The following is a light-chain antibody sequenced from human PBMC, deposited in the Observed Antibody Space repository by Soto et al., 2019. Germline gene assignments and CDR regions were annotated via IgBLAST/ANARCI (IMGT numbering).Light chain of an antibody. CDR3: QQYKDWPTT. J-gene: IGKJ1*01. V-gene: IGKV3-11*01. Sequence: EIVLTQSPASLSLSPGERATLSCRASQSVDSCLVWYQQKPGQAPRLLISGASNRATGIAARFSGSGSGTDFTLTINSLEPEDFAVYYCQQYKDWPTTFGQGTKVDIK. CDR1: QSVDSC. CDR2: GAS.